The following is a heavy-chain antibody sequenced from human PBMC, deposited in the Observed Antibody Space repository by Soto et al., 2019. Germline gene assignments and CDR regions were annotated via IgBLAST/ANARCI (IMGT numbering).Heavy chain of an antibody. CDR2: INPINGKT. J-gene: IGHJ5*02. D-gene: IGHD3-10*01. Sequence: APVEVSCTESGYTSTRDGINWVRQAPGQRLEWMGRINPINGKTKYAQKFQGRVTITRDKSASTAYMELSSLRSEDTAVYYCAREPLWFGELLSKGWFDPWGQGTLVTVSS. CDR3: AREPLWFGELLSKGWFDP. V-gene: IGHV1-3*01. CDR1: GYTSTRDG.